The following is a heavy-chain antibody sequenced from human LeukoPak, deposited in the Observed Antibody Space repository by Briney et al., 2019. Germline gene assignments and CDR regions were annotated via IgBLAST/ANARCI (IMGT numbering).Heavy chain of an antibody. CDR3: ARGLTNLFDY. J-gene: IGHJ4*02. V-gene: IGHV4-34*01. Sequence: SETLSLTCAVYGGSFSGYYWSWIRQPPGKGLEWIGEINHSGSTNYNPSLKSRVTISVDTSKNQFSLKLSSVTAADTAVYYCARGLTNLFDYWGQGTLVTVSS. CDR1: GGSFSGYY. D-gene: IGHD1-14*01. CDR2: INHSGST.